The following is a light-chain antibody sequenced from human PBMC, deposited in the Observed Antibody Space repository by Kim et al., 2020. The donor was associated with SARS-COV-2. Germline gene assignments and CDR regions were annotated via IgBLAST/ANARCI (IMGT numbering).Light chain of an antibody. CDR3: QRINKAFLT. CDR1: QDIGSS. V-gene: IGKV1D-13*01. J-gene: IGKJ4*01. Sequence: IQLTQSPSSLSASVGDRVTITCRASQDIGSSLAWYQQKPGKTPKVLLFDASRLQSGVPSRFSGSGSGTDFTLTISSLQPEDFATYISQRINKAFLTFGGRTKGEIK. CDR2: DAS.